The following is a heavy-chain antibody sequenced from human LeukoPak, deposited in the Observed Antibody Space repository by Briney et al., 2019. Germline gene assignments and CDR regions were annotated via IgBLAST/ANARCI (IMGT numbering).Heavy chain of an antibody. CDR3: ARELSGSISRHFDY. D-gene: IGHD2-15*01. J-gene: IGHJ4*02. CDR2: ISSNGGGT. V-gene: IGHV3-64*04. CDR1: GFIFSPYA. Sequence: PGGSLRLSCSASGFIFSPYAMHWVRQAPGKGLEYVSAISSNGGGTYYTDSVKGRFTISRDNSKNALYLQMNSLRAEDTAVFYCARELSGSISRHFDYWGQGTLVTVSS.